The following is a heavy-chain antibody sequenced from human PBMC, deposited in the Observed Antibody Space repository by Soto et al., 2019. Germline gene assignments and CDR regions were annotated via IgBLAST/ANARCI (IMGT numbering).Heavy chain of an antibody. CDR2: IYYSGST. D-gene: IGHD3-22*01. CDR1: GGSISSSSYY. V-gene: IGHV4-39*01. Sequence: SETLSLTCTVSGGSISSSSYYWGWIRQPPGKGLEWIGSIYYSGSTYYNPSLKSRVTISVDTSKNQFSLKLSSVTAADTAVYYCARQSQDYYDSPWWLDPWGQGTLVTVSS. CDR3: ARQSQDYYDSPWWLDP. J-gene: IGHJ5*02.